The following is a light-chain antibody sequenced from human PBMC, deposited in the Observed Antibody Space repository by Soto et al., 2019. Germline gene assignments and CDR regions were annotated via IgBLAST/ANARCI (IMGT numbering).Light chain of an antibody. CDR3: QQYNNLPPLT. J-gene: IGKJ4*01. Sequence: DLPMTQSPSSLSASVGDRVTITCQASQDISNYLNWYQQKPGKAPKLLIYDASKLRTGVPSRFSGSGSGTDFTFTISSLQPDDIATYYCQQYNNLPPLTFGGGTRVEIK. CDR2: DAS. V-gene: IGKV1-33*01. CDR1: QDISNY.